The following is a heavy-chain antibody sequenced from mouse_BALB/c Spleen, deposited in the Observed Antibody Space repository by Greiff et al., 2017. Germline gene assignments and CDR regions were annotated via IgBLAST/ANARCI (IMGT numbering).Heavy chain of an antibody. CDR2: IDPANGNT. CDR3: ARCVYGNDGGAMDY. V-gene: IGHV14-3*02. Sequence: EVQLLESGAGLVKPGASVKLSCTASGFNIKDSYMHWVKQRPEQGLEWIGRIDPANGNTKYDPNFQGQATITADTSSNTAYLQLSSLTSEDTAVYYCARCVYGNDGGAMDYWGQGTSVTVSS. D-gene: IGHD2-2*01. CDR1: GFNIKDSY. J-gene: IGHJ4*01.